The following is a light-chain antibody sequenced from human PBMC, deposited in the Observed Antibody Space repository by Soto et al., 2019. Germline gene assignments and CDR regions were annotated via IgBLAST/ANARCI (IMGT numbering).Light chain of an antibody. CDR2: GAS. CDR3: QQYAGSPRT. V-gene: IGKV3-15*01. J-gene: IGKJ1*01. CDR1: QSISRN. Sequence: EIVMTQSPAGLSASPWEIATLSCGASQSISRNLAWYQQIPGQAPRLLIYGASTRATGIPARISGSGSGTEFTLTISSLQSEDFAVYFCQQYAGSPRTFGQGTKVDIK.